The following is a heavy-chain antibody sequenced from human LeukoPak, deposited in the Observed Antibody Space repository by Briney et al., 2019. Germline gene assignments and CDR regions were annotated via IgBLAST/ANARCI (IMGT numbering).Heavy chain of an antibody. V-gene: IGHV3-48*01. CDR1: GFTFSSYR. Sequence: GGSLRLSCAASGFTFSSYRMNWGPQVPGKGLEWVSYIISSSSTIYYADSVKGRFNISSDNSKNTLYLQMNSLRAEDTALYYCANSHKNAPGVYWGQGTLVTVSS. CDR2: IISSSSTI. CDR3: ANSHKNAPGVY. J-gene: IGHJ4*02. D-gene: IGHD6-13*01.